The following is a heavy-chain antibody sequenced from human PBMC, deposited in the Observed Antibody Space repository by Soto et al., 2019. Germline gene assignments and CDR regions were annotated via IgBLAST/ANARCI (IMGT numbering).Heavy chain of an antibody. V-gene: IGHV1-18*01. D-gene: IGHD3-10*01. CDR1: GYTFTSYG. J-gene: IGHJ6*02. Sequence: ASVKVSCKASGYTFTSYGISWVRQAPGQGLEWMGWISAYNGNTNYAQKLKGRVTMTTDTSTSTAYMELRSLRSDDTAVYYCARVYYYGSETYYYYGMDVWGQGTTVTVSS. CDR2: ISAYNGNT. CDR3: ARVYYYGSETYYYYGMDV.